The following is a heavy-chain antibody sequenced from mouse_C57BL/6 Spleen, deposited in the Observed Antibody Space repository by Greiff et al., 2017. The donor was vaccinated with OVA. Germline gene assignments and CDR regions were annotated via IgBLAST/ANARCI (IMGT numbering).Heavy chain of an antibody. CDR2: IDPSDSET. D-gene: IGHD1-2*01. V-gene: IGHV1-52*01. Sequence: QVQLQQPGAELVRPGSSVKLSCKASGYTFTSYWMHWVKQRPIQGLEWIGNIDPSDSETHYNQKFKDKATLTVDKSSSTAYMQLSSLTSEDSAVYYCARRNYGLYFDYWGQGTTLTVSS. CDR1: GYTFTSYW. CDR3: ARRNYGLYFDY. J-gene: IGHJ2*01.